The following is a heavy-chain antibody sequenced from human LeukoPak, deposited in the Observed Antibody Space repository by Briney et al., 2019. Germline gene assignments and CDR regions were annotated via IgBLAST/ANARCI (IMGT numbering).Heavy chain of an antibody. CDR1: GYTFTSYG. CDR3: AREYVLMVSDY. J-gene: IGHJ4*02. Sequence: ASVKVSCKAPGYTFTSYGISWVRQAPGQGLEWMGWISAYNGDTNYAQKLQGRLTMTTDTSTSTAYMELRSLRSDDTAVYYCAREYVLMVSDYWGQGTLVTVSS. D-gene: IGHD2-8*01. CDR2: ISAYNGDT. V-gene: IGHV1-18*01.